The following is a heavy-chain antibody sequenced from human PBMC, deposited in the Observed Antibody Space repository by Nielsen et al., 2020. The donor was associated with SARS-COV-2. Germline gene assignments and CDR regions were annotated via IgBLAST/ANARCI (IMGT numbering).Heavy chain of an antibody. D-gene: IGHD3-10*01. CDR2: IKSKVDGGTT. CDR1: GFTFRDTW. V-gene: IGHV3-15*01. CDR3: TTGGITMVRGVMQY. J-gene: IGHJ1*01. Sequence: GESLKISCAASGFTFRDTWMNWVRQAPGKGLEWVGRIKSKVDGGTTDYAGPVKGRFTISRDDSKNTLYLQMNSLKTEDTAVYYCTTGGITMVRGVMQYWGQGTLVTVSP.